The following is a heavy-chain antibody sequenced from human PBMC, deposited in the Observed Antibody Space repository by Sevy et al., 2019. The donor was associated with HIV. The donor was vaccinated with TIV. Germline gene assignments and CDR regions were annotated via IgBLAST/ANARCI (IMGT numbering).Heavy chain of an antibody. CDR2: LSGSGGNT. V-gene: IGHV3-23*01. Sequence: GGSLRLSCAASGFNLSDFAMNWVRQAPGKGLEWVSVLSGSGGNTFYADSVKGRFTISRDNSKNTMYLQMNNLRAEDTAIYYCAKGLREWEVQGAFDYWGQGPLVTVSS. CDR3: AKGLREWEVQGAFDY. D-gene: IGHD1-26*01. J-gene: IGHJ4*02. CDR1: GFNLSDFA.